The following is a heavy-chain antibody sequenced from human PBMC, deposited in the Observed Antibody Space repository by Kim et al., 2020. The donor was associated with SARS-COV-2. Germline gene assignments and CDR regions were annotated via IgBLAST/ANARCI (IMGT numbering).Heavy chain of an antibody. CDR3: AREAAAGIAPLDC. J-gene: IGHJ4*02. D-gene: IGHD6-13*01. Sequence: SETLSLTCAVYGGSFSGYYWSWIRQPPGKGLEWIGEINHSGSTNYNPSLKSRVTISVDTSKNQFSLKLSSVTAADTAVYYCAREAAAGIAPLDCWGQGTLVTVSS. CDR1: GGSFSGYY. CDR2: INHSGST. V-gene: IGHV4-34*01.